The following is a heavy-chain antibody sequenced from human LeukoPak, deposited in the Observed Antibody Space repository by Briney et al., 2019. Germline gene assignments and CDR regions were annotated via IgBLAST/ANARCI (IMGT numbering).Heavy chain of an antibody. Sequence: GASVKVSCKASGYTFTGYYTHWVRQAPGQGLEWMGWINPNSGGTNYAQKFQGRVTMTRDTSISTAYMELSRLRSDDTAVYYCARTAAEGSYYDILTGYTPDYYFDYWGQGTLVTVSS. V-gene: IGHV1-2*02. CDR1: GYTFTGYY. CDR3: ARTAAEGSYYDILTGYTPDYYFDY. CDR2: INPNSGGT. J-gene: IGHJ4*02. D-gene: IGHD3-9*01.